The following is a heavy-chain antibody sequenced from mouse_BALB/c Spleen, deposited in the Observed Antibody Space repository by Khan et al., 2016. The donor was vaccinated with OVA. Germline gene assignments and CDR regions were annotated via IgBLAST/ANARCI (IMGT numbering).Heavy chain of an antibody. CDR1: GFNIKDTY. Sequence: VQLKQSGAELVKPGASVKLSCTASGFNIKDTYLHWVKQRPEQGLEWIGRIAPANGNTQYDPKFQGKATITSDTSSNTSYLPPHSLTSEDTAVYYCARPAYDPRDFEVWGAGTTVTVSS. J-gene: IGHJ1*01. D-gene: IGHD2-3*01. CDR2: IAPANGNT. CDR3: ARPAYDPRDFEV. V-gene: IGHV14-3*02.